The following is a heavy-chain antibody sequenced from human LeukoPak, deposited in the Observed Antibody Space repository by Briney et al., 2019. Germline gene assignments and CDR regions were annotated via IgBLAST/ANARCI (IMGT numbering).Heavy chain of an antibody. J-gene: IGHJ4*02. CDR2: INPADSDT. CDR1: GYSFTTYW. Sequence: GESLKISCKGSGYSFTTYWIGWVRQMPGKGLDWMGIINPADSDTRYSPSFQGQVTISADNSISTAYLQWTSLRAPGTAMYYCARIGTYAEFDYWGQGSLVTLSS. D-gene: IGHD6-13*01. V-gene: IGHV5-51*01. CDR3: ARIGTYAEFDY.